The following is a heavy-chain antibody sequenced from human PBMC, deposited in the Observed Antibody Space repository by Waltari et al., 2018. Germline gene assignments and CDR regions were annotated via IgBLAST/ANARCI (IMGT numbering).Heavy chain of an antibody. CDR2: ISGSGDTT. V-gene: IGHV3-64*07. J-gene: IGHJ4*02. Sequence: EVQLVESGGGLVQPGGSLRLSCTASGPAARNWGMPWIRQAPGKGLELVAAISGSGDTTDYADSVKGRFTISRDNSKNTMYLQMDSLRVEDMAVYYCATGGFYYYDSWGQGILVTVSS. CDR1: GPAARNWG. D-gene: IGHD3-10*01. CDR3: ATGGFYYYDS.